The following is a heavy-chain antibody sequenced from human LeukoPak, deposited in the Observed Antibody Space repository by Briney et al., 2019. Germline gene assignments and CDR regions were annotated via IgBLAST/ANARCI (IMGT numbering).Heavy chain of an antibody. J-gene: IGHJ1*01. V-gene: IGHV3-21*01. CDR1: GITFSSYI. Sequence: GGSLRLSCAASGITFSSYIMDWVRQATGRALECVSSFSGSSSYIYYADSVKGRFTISRDNAKNSLYLQMNSLRAEDTAVYYCARDGEERATIVEYFQHWGQGTLVTVSS. D-gene: IGHD5-24*01. CDR3: ARDGEERATIVEYFQH. CDR2: FSGSSSYI.